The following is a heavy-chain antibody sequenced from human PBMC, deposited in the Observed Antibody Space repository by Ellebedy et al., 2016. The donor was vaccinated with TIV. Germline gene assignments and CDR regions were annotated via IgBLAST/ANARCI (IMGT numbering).Heavy chain of an antibody. CDR1: GYTFTGYD. CDR3: ASGHSSGSIFDF. V-gene: IGHV1-18*04. Sequence: AASVKVSCKASGYTFTGYDMHWVRQAPGQGLEWMAWISAYDGKTNYAQKFQGRLSVTTDPSTSTASMELDSLSSDDTAFYYCASGHSSGSIFDFWGQGSLVTVSS. D-gene: IGHD3-22*01. CDR2: ISAYDGKT. J-gene: IGHJ4*01.